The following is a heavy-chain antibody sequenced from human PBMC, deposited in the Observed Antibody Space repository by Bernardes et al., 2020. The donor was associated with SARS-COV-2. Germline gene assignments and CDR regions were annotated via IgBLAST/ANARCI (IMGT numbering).Heavy chain of an antibody. CDR2: IYDSGNT. CDR1: GVSVSGDY. V-gene: IGHV4-59*02. D-gene: IGHD3-22*01. Sequence: SETLSLTCTVSGVSVSGDYWSWIRQPPGKGLEWIGYIYDSGNTNNNPSLKSRVTMSVDTSKNQFSLSLRSVTAADTAVYYCARNSNYYDSSGYYHNWFDPWGQGTLVTVSS. CDR3: ARNSNYYDSSGYYHNWFDP. J-gene: IGHJ5*02.